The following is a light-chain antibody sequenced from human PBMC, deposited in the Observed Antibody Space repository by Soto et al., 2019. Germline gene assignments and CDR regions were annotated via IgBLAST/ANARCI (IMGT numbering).Light chain of an antibody. CDR1: QSVSSSY. V-gene: IGKV3-11*01. J-gene: IGKJ5*01. CDR3: QQRSNWPLT. CDR2: DAS. Sequence: EIVLTQSPGTLSLSPGERATLSCRASQSVSSSYLAWYQQKPGQAPRLLISDASNRATGIPARFSGSGSGTDFTLTISSLESEDFAIYYCQQRSNWPLTFGQGTRLEI.